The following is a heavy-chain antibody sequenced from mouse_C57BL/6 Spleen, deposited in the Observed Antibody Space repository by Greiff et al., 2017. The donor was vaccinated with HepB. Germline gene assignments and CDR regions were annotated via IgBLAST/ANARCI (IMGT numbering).Heavy chain of an antibody. CDR1: GYAFSSSW. J-gene: IGHJ3*01. D-gene: IGHD2-1*01. Sequence: VQLQQSGPELVKPGASVKISCKASGYAFSSSWMNWVKQRPGKGLEWIGRIYPGDGDTNYNGKFKGKATLTADKSSSTAYMQLSSLTSEDSAVYFCARGEVYGNLFAYWGQGTLVTVSA. CDR3: ARGEVYGNLFAY. V-gene: IGHV1-82*01. CDR2: IYPGDGDT.